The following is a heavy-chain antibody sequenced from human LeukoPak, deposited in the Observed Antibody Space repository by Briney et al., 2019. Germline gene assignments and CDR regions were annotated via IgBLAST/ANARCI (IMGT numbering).Heavy chain of an antibody. CDR3: ARARMKRITMIVVVTHFDY. Sequence: PSETLSLTCTVSGGSISSGDYYWSWIRQPPGKGLEWIGYIYYSGSTYYNPSLKSRVTISVDTSKNQFSLKLSSVTAADTAVYYCARARMKRITMIVVVTHFDYWGQGTLVTVSS. CDR1: GGSISSGDYY. D-gene: IGHD3-22*01. V-gene: IGHV4-30-4*01. CDR2: IYYSGST. J-gene: IGHJ4*02.